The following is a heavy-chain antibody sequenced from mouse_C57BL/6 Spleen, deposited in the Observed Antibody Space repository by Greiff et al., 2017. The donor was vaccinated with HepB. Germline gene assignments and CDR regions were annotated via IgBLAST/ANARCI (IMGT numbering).Heavy chain of an antibody. J-gene: IGHJ4*01. CDR2: ISDGGSYT. D-gene: IGHD2-3*01. Sequence: EVKLVESGGGLVKPGGSLKLSCAASGFTFSSYAMSWVRQTPEKRLEWVATISDGGSYTYYPDNVKGRFTISRDNAKNNLYLQMSHRKSEDTAMYYCARDDDPYYAMDYWGQGTSVTVSS. CDR3: ARDDDPYYAMDY. CDR1: GFTFSSYA. V-gene: IGHV5-4*03.